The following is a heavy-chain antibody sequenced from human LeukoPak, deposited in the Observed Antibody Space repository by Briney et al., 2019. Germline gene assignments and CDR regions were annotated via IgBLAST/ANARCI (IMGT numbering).Heavy chain of an antibody. CDR2: ISYDGSNK. J-gene: IGHJ4*02. Sequence: GGSLRLSCAASGFTFSSYAMSWVRQAPGKGLGWVAVISYDGSNKYYADSVKGRFTISRDNSKNTLYLQMNSLRAEDTAVYYCAKGSDYYGSGSYYDYWGQGTLVTVSS. CDR3: AKGSDYYGSGSYYDY. D-gene: IGHD3-10*01. V-gene: IGHV3-30*18. CDR1: GFTFSSYA.